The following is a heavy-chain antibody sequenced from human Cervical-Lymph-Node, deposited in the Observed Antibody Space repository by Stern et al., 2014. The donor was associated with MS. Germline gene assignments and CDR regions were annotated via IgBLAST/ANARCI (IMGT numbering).Heavy chain of an antibody. J-gene: IGHJ4*02. CDR1: GFSFPAYW. V-gene: IGHV5-51*03. CDR2: IYPGDSDT. D-gene: IGHD1-26*01. CDR3: AKSASGNYVDH. Sequence: VQLVESGAEVKKPGESLKISCTGSGFSFPAYWIGWVRQKPGTGLEYLGIIYPGDSDTRYSPSFQGHVTISADKSISTAYLQWSSLEASDTAMYFCAKSASGNYVDHWGQGTLVTVSS.